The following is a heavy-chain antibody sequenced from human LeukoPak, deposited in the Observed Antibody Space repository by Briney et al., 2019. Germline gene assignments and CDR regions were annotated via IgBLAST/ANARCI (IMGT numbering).Heavy chain of an antibody. Sequence: SETLPLTCIVSGASISDYYWSWIRQPAGKGLEWIGRIYTSGSTNYNPSLKSRVTMSVDTSKNQFSLKLSSVTAADTAVYYCARTASLPAGYGMDVWGQGTTVTVSS. CDR1: GASISDYY. D-gene: IGHD6-13*01. CDR2: IYTSGST. CDR3: ARTASLPAGYGMDV. J-gene: IGHJ6*02. V-gene: IGHV4-4*07.